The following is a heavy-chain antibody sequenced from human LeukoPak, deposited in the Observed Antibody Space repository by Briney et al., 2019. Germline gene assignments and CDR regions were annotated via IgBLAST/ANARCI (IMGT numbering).Heavy chain of an antibody. D-gene: IGHD3-3*01. CDR1: GFTFSNAW. J-gene: IGHJ4*02. CDR3: TTDYDFWSGYYY. V-gene: IGHV3-15*01. CDR2: IKSKTDGGTT. Sequence: GGSLRLSCAASGFTFSNAWISWVRQAPGKGLEWVGRIKSKTDGGTTDYAAPVKGRFTISRDDSKNTLYLQMNSLKTEDTAVHYCTTDYDFWSGYYYWGQGTLVTVSS.